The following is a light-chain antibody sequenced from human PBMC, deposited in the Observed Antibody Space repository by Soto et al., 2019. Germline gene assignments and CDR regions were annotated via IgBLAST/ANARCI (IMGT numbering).Light chain of an antibody. CDR1: QFIGSS. J-gene: IGKJ4*01. Sequence: MTQSPATLSVSPGERATLSCRASQFIGSSLAWYQQKPGEAPRLLMYDASSRATGIPARFTGSVSGTAFTLTIISLQSEDFAIYYCQQYNNWPPLTFGGGSKVEIK. CDR2: DAS. CDR3: QQYNNWPPLT. V-gene: IGKV3-15*01.